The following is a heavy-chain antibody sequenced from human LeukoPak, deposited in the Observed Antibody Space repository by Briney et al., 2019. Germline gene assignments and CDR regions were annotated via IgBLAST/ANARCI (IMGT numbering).Heavy chain of an antibody. J-gene: IGHJ4*02. D-gene: IGHD3-9*01. CDR3: ARDGNDILTGYPSDY. CDR2: ISSSGSTI. CDR1: GLTFSSYW. V-gene: IGHV3-48*04. Sequence: GGSLRLSCAASGLTFSSYWMSWVRQAPGKGLEWVSYISSSGSTIYYADSVKGRFTISRDNAKNSLYLQMNSLRAEDTAVYYCARDGNDILTGYPSDYWGQGTLVTVSS.